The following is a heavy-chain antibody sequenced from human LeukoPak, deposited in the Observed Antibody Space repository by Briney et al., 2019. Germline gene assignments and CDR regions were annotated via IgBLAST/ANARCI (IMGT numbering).Heavy chain of an antibody. CDR1: GGSISTYY. V-gene: IGHV4-59*08. CDR3: ARLWSPMVEIDY. J-gene: IGHJ4*02. Sequence: PSETLSLTCSVSGGSISTYYWSWIRQPPGKGLEWIGYISYSGSTKYNPSLKSRVPISVDTSKNQFSLKVRSVTAADTAVYYCARLWSPMVEIDYWGQGTLVTVSS. CDR2: ISYSGST. D-gene: IGHD2-15*01.